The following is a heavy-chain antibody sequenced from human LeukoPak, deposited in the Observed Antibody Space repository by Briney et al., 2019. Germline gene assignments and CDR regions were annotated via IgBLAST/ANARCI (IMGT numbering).Heavy chain of an antibody. V-gene: IGHV1-46*01. J-gene: IGHJ6*02. CDR3: ARDLQPGGNYYGMDV. Sequence: GASVKVSCKASGYTFTSYYMHWVRQAPGQGLEWMGIINPSGGSTSYAQKFQGRVTMTRDTSTSTVYMELSSLRSEDTAVYYCARDLQPGGNYYGMDVWGQGTTVTVPS. CDR1: GYTFTSYY. D-gene: IGHD1-14*01. CDR2: INPSGGST.